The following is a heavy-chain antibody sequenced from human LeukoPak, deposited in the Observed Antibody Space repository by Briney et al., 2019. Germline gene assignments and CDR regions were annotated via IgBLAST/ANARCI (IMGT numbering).Heavy chain of an antibody. J-gene: IGHJ4*02. CDR3: ARDGYSSGWYGPPQLFDY. Sequence: ASVKVSCKASGYTFTGYYMHWVRQAPGQGLEWMGWINPNSGGTNYAQKFQGWVTMTRDTSISTAYMELSRLRSDDTAVYYCARDGYSSGWYGPPQLFDYWGQGTLVTVSS. D-gene: IGHD6-19*01. V-gene: IGHV1-2*04. CDR2: INPNSGGT. CDR1: GYTFTGYY.